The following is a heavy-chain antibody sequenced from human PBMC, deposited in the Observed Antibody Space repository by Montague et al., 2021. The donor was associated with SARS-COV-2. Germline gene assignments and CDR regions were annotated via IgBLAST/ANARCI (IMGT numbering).Heavy chain of an antibody. CDR2: ISTSAYTT. Sequence: SLRLSCAASGFTFSYYDMNWVRQAPGKGPEWISYISTSAYTTSYAGSVKGRFTISRDNGKNSSYLQMNSLRVEDTAVYYRTRDYRSVVGDGLDIWGQGTKVTASS. V-gene: IGHV3-48*03. D-gene: IGHD3-16*02. CDR1: GFTFSYYD. J-gene: IGHJ3*02. CDR3: TRDYRSVVGDGLDI.